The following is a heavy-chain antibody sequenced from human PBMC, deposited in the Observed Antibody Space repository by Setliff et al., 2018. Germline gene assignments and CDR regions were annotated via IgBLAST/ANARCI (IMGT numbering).Heavy chain of an antibody. CDR1: GYTFTGYY. Sequence: SVKVSCKASGYTFTGYYMHWVRQAPGQGLEWMGRINPNSGGTNYAQRFQGRVTMTRDTSISTAYMELSRLRSDDTAVYYCARGPFLEWLLYYDYWGQGALVTVSS. V-gene: IGHV1-2*06. J-gene: IGHJ4*02. CDR2: INPNSGGT. CDR3: ARGPFLEWLLYYDY. D-gene: IGHD3-3*01.